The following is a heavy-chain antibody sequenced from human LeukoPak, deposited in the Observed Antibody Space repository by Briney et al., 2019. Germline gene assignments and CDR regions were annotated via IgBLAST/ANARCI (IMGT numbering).Heavy chain of an antibody. CDR3: ARVRSSSWYKAFDI. V-gene: IGHV1-2*02. D-gene: IGHD6-13*01. CDR2: INPNSGGT. Sequence: ASVKVSCKASGYTFTGYYMHWVRQAPGQGLEWMGWINPNSGGTNYAQKFQGRVTMTRDTSISTAYMELSRLRSDDTAVYYCARVRSSSWYKAFDIWGQGTMVTVSS. J-gene: IGHJ3*02. CDR1: GYTFTGYY.